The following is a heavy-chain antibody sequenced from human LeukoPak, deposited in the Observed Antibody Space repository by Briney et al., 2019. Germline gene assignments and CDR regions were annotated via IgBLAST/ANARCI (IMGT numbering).Heavy chain of an antibody. D-gene: IGHD5-18*01. CDR1: GFTFSSYA. Sequence: PGGSLRLSCAASGFTFSSYAMHWVRQAPGKGLEWVAVISYDGSNKYYADSVKGRFTISRDNSKNTLYLQMNSLRAEDTAVYYCARAPRDTAMSVPLVYFDYWGQGTLVTVSS. CDR3: ARAPRDTAMSVPLVYFDY. J-gene: IGHJ4*02. V-gene: IGHV3-30-3*01. CDR2: ISYDGSNK.